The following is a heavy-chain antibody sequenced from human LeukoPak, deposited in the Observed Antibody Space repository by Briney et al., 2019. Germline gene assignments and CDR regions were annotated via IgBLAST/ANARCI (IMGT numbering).Heavy chain of an antibody. V-gene: IGHV1-2*02. CDR1: GYTFTGYY. CDR3: ARSQYSDFWSGNPKSPYYFDS. D-gene: IGHD3-3*01. CDR2: INPNTGGT. Sequence: ASVKLSCKASGYTFTGYYMHWVRQAPGQGLEWMGWINPNTGGTNYAQKFQGRVTVTRDTSISTAYMELSRLRSDDTAVYYCARSQYSDFWSGNPKSPYYFDSWGQGTLVTVSS. J-gene: IGHJ4*02.